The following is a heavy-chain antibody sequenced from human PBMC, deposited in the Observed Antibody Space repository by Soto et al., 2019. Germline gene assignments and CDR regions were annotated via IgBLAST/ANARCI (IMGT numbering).Heavy chain of an antibody. CDR1: GGTFSSYT. CDR3: AMEYCSSTSCYRDY. D-gene: IGHD2-2*02. CDR2: IIPILGIA. Sequence: QVQLVQSGAEVKKPGSSVKVSCKASGGTFSSYTISWVRQAPGQGLEWMGRIIPILGIANYAQKFQGRVTIXAXKXXSTAYMEVSSLRSEETAVYYWAMEYCSSTSCYRDYWGQGTLVTVSS. V-gene: IGHV1-69*02. J-gene: IGHJ4*02.